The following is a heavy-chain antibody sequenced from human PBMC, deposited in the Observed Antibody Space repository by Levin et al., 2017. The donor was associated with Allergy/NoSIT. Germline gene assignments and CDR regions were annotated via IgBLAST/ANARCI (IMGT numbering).Heavy chain of an antibody. CDR3: ARAMRGANCFDF. Sequence: LSLTCAASGFTFSNYWVHWVRQAPGTGLVWVSRINLHGSTTTYADSVKGRFTISRDNAKNTLYLQMNSLRPEDTAVYYCARAMRGANCFDFWGQGTLVTVSS. CDR1: GFTFSNYW. CDR2: INLHGSTT. D-gene: IGHD1-26*01. V-gene: IGHV3-74*01. J-gene: IGHJ4*02.